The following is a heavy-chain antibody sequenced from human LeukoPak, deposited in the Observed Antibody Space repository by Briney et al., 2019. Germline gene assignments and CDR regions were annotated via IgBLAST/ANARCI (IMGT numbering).Heavy chain of an antibody. CDR1: GFTFSSYA. J-gene: IGHJ3*02. CDR3: AKVANVGHKYYYDSSGYRGGAFDI. Sequence: GGSLRLSCAASGFTFSSYAMSWVRQAPGKGLEWVSAISGSGGSTYYADSVKGRFTISRDNSKNTLYLQMNSLRAEDTAVYYCAKVANVGHKYYYDSSGYRGGAFDIWGQGTMVTVSS. V-gene: IGHV3-23*01. D-gene: IGHD3-22*01. CDR2: ISGSGGST.